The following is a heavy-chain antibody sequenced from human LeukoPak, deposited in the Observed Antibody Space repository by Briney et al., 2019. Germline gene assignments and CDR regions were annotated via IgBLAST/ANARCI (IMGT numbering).Heavy chain of an antibody. CDR1: GFTFSRYG. CDR3: AKASRNCSRTSCYEYFQH. V-gene: IGHV3-33*06. Sequence: RLSCAASGFTFSRYGIHWVRQAPGKGLEWVALIWYDGSNEYYADSVKGRFTISRDNSKNTLYLQMNSLRAEDTAVYYCAKASRNCSRTSCYEYFQHWGQGTLVTVSS. CDR2: IWYDGSNE. D-gene: IGHD2-2*01. J-gene: IGHJ1*01.